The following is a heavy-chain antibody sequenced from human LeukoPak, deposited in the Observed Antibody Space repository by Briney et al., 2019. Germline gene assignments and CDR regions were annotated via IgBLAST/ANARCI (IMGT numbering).Heavy chain of an antibody. V-gene: IGHV4-59*08. CDR1: GGSISSYY. J-gene: IGHJ4*02. CDR2: IYYSGST. CDR3: ARQGSGYSYGYPDY. Sequence: SETLSLTCTGSGGSISSYYWSWSRQPPGKVLEWIGYIYYSGSTNYNPSVKSRVTISVDTSKNQFSLKLSSVTAADTALYCWARQGSGYSYGYPDYWGQGTLVTVSS. D-gene: IGHD5-18*01.